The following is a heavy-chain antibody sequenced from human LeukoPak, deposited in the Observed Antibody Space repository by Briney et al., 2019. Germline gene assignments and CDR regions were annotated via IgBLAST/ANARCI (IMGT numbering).Heavy chain of an antibody. CDR3: ARVSYDFWSGPEYNWFDP. CDR1: GGSIRSYY. D-gene: IGHD3-3*01. CDR2: IYYSGST. V-gene: IGHV4-59*01. J-gene: IGHJ5*02. Sequence: PSETLSLTCTVSGGSIRSYYWSWIRQPPGKGLEWIGYIYYSGSTNYNPSLKSRVTISVDTSKNQFSLKLSSVTAADTAVYYCARVSYDFWSGPEYNWFDPWGQGTLVTVSS.